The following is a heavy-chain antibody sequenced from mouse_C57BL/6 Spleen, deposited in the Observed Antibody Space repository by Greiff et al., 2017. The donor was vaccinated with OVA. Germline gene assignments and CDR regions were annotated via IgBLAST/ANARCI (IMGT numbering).Heavy chain of an antibody. CDR1: GFTFSSYA. J-gene: IGHJ2*01. CDR2: ISDGGSYT. Sequence: DVQLVESGGGLVKPGGSLKLSCAASGFTFSSYAMSWVRQTPEKRLEWVATISDGGSYTYYPDNVKGRFTISRDNAKNNLYLQMSHLKSEDTAMYYCARGYGSSPYYFDYWGQGTTLTVSS. V-gene: IGHV5-4*01. CDR3: ARGYGSSPYYFDY. D-gene: IGHD1-1*01.